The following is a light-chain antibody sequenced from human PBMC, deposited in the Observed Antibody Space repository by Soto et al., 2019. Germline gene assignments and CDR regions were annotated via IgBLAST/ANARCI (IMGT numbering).Light chain of an antibody. V-gene: IGLV1-47*01. J-gene: IGLJ3*02. Sequence: QSVLTQPPSASGTPGQRVTMSCSGSTSNIAINDVFWYQQLPGAAPKLLFYRNNRRPSGVPDRFSASKSDTSASLAISGLRSDDEGDYYCSSYTSSSTWVFGGGTKLTVL. CDR2: RNN. CDR1: TSNIAIND. CDR3: SSYTSSSTWV.